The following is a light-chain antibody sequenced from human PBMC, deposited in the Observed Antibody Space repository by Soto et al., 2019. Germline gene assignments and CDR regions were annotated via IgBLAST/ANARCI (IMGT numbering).Light chain of an antibody. CDR2: GAT. Sequence: DIQMTQSPSSLSASVGDRVTITCRASQVISNYLNWYQQKPGKAPNLLIYGATSLQSGVPSRFSGSGSGTDFTLTISSVQPEDFATYYCHQSYSTLLYTFGQGIELEIK. CDR3: HQSYSTLLYT. V-gene: IGKV1-39*01. CDR1: QVISNY. J-gene: IGKJ2*01.